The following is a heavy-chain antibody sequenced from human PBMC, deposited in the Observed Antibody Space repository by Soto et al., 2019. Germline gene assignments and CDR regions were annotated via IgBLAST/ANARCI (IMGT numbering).Heavy chain of an antibody. Sequence: SLRLSCAASGFTFSSYGMHWVRQAPGKGLEWVAVIWYDGSNKYYADSVKGRFTISRDNSKNTLYLQMNSLRAEDTAVYYCARDRGLYYDSSGYPEGAFDIWGQGTMVTVSS. J-gene: IGHJ3*02. CDR3: ARDRGLYYDSSGYPEGAFDI. D-gene: IGHD3-22*01. CDR1: GFTFSSYG. CDR2: IWYDGSNK. V-gene: IGHV3-33*01.